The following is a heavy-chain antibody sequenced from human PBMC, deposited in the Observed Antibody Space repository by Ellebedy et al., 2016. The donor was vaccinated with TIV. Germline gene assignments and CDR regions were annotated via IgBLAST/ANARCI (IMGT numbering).Heavy chain of an antibody. D-gene: IGHD4-23*01. CDR1: GFTFDDYA. CDR2: ISWSSGST. J-gene: IGHJ3*02. Sequence: GGSLRLSCAASGFTFDDYAMHWVRQAPGKGLEWVSGISWSSGSTDYADSVKGRFTISRDNTKNSLYLQMNSLRAEDTSLYYCARDRSVVMTSDAFDIWGQGTMVTVSS. V-gene: IGHV3-9*01. CDR3: ARDRSVVMTSDAFDI.